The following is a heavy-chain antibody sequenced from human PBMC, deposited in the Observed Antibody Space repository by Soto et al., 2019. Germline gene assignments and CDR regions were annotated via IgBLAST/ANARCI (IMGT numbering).Heavy chain of an antibody. CDR3: ARGYYDRSGYFFEY. CDR1: GYTFTNYW. V-gene: IGHV5-51*01. Sequence: GESLKISCDASGYTFTNYWIGWVRQMPGTGLEWMGIIYPRDSDTRYSPSFQDQVTMSVDKSIGTAYLQMNSLRVEDAAVYYCARGYYDRSGYFFEYWGQGTLVTVSS. D-gene: IGHD3-22*01. CDR2: IYPRDSDT. J-gene: IGHJ4*02.